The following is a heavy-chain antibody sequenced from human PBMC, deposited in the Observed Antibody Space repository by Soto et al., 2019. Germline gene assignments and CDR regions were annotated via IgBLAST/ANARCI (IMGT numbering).Heavy chain of an antibody. J-gene: IGHJ6*02. CDR2: IYRGGAT. Sequence: EVQVVESGGGFVQPGGSLRLSCAASGFSVSYNYVSWVRQAPGKGLEWVSVIYRGGATYFADSVKGRFIISRDNSKNTVCLQMNSLRAEDTAVYYCAREGKDGLYYYGMDVWGQGTTVIVSS. CDR1: GFSVSYNY. D-gene: IGHD3-10*01. CDR3: AREGKDGLYYYGMDV. V-gene: IGHV3-66*01.